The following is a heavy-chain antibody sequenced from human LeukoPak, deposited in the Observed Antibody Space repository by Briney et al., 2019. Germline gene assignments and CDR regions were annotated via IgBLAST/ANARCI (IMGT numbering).Heavy chain of an antibody. V-gene: IGHV3-11*01. D-gene: IGHD2-21*02. CDR1: VLTFSDYY. J-gene: IGHJ4*02. CDR3: ARDSPRGDRYVFDY. Sequence: GGSLRLSCAACVLTFSDYYMRWMRQAPGKGLEWVSYISSSGITIYYADSVKGRFTISRDNAKNSLYLQMNSLRAEDTAVYYCARDSPRGDRYVFDYWGQGTLVTVSS. CDR2: ISSSGITI.